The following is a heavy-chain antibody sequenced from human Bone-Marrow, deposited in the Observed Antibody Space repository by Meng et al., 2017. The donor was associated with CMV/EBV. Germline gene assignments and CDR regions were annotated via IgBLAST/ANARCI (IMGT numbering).Heavy chain of an antibody. CDR2: ISSSSSYI. CDR3: TTDPRGYCSSTSCFYYYYYGMDV. Sequence: GGSLRLSCAASGFTFSSYSMNWVRQAPGKGLEWVSSISSSSSYIYYADSVKGRFTISRDNAKNSLYLQMNSLKTEDTAVYYCTTDPRGYCSSTSCFYYYYYGMDVWGQGTTVTVSS. CDR1: GFTFSSYS. J-gene: IGHJ6*02. V-gene: IGHV3-21*03. D-gene: IGHD2-2*01.